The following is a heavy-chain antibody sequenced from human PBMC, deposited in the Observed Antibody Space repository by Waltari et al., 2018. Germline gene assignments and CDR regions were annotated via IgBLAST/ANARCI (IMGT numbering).Heavy chain of an antibody. J-gene: IGHJ3*02. V-gene: IGHV1-2*06. CDR2: INPNSGGT. CDR1: GYTFTGSY. Sequence: QVQLVQSGAEVKKPGASVKVSCKTSGYTFTGSYLHWVRQAPGQGLECMGRINPNSGGTNYAQKFQGRVTMTRDTSISTAYMELSRLRSDDTAVYYCARETGSGSYYNPGAFDIWGQGTMVTVSS. CDR3: ARETGSGSYYNPGAFDI. D-gene: IGHD3-10*01.